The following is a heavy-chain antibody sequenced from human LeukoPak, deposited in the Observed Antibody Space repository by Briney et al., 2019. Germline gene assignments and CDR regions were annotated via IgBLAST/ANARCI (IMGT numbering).Heavy chain of an antibody. CDR3: ARDWGGWFDY. J-gene: IGHJ4*02. Sequence: PGGSLRLSCAASGFTFSSYAMHWVRQAPGKGLEWVAVISYDGSNKYYADSVKGRFTISRDNSKNTLYLQMNSLRAEDTAVYYCARDWGGWFDYWGQGTLVTVSS. D-gene: IGHD6-19*01. CDR1: GFTFSSYA. CDR2: ISYDGSNK. V-gene: IGHV3-30-3*01.